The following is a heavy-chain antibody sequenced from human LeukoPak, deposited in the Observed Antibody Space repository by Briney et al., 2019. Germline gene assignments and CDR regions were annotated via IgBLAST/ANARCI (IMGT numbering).Heavy chain of an antibody. CDR1: GGSISRYY. CDR2: IHYSGST. CDR3: ARGGISLYYGMDV. V-gene: IGHV4-59*01. J-gene: IGHJ6*02. D-gene: IGHD3-10*01. Sequence: SETLSLTCTVSGGSISRYYWSWIRQPPGKGLEWIGYIHYSGSTNYNPSLKSRVTISVDTSKNQFSLKLSSVTAADTAVYYCARGGISLYYGMDVWGQGTTVTVSS.